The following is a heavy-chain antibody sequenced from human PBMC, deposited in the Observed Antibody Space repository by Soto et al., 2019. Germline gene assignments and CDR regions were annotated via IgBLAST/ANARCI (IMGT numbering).Heavy chain of an antibody. Sequence: RASVKVSCKASGYTFTNYRIHWVRQAPGQGLEWMGQIDPSGGGTNYAQNFQGRITMTRDTSMTTVYMDLSSLRSEDTALYYCARATSDSGGYWRFDPWGQGTLVTVSS. V-gene: IGHV1-46*01. CDR1: GYTFTNYR. CDR2: IDPSGGGT. CDR3: ARATSDSGGYWRFDP. D-gene: IGHD3-10*01. J-gene: IGHJ5*02.